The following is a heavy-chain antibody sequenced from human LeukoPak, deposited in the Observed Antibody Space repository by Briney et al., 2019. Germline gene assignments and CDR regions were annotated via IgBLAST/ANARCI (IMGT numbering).Heavy chain of an antibody. J-gene: IGHJ6*02. CDR1: GVSFSGYY. Sequence: SDTLSLTCAVYGVSFSGYYWSWIRQHRGKGLEWIGYIYYSGSTYYNPSLKSRVTISVDTSKNQFSLKLSSVTAADTAVYYCARDVYYDFWSGYSYGMDVWGQGTTVTVSS. V-gene: IGHV4-34*09. D-gene: IGHD3-3*01. CDR3: ARDVYYDFWSGYSYGMDV. CDR2: IYYSGST.